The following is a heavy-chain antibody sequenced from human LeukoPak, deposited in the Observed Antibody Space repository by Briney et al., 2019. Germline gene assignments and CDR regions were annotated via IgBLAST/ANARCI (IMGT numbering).Heavy chain of an antibody. CDR3: AGPLIAVANQLRSY. V-gene: IGHV3-11*06. CDR2: ISSSSSYI. Sequence: PGGSLRLSCAASGFTFSDYYMSWIRQAPGKGLEWVSSISSSSSYIYYADSVKGRFTISRDNAKNSLYLQMNSLRAEDTAVYYCAGPLIAVANQLRSYWGQGTLVTVSS. CDR1: GFTFSDYY. D-gene: IGHD6-19*01. J-gene: IGHJ4*02.